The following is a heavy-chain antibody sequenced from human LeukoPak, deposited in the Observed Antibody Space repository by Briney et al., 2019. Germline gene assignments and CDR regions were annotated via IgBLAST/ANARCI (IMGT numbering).Heavy chain of an antibody. D-gene: IGHD6-19*01. CDR1: GGSISSGSYY. V-gene: IGHV4-61*02. Sequence: SETLSLTCTVSGGSISSGSYYWSWIRQPAGKGREWIGRIYTSGSTNYNPSLKSRVTISVDTSKNQFSLKLSSVTAADTAVYYCARVGQQWLGNYYYMDVWGKGTTVTVSS. CDR3: ARVGQQWLGNYYYMDV. CDR2: IYTSGST. J-gene: IGHJ6*03.